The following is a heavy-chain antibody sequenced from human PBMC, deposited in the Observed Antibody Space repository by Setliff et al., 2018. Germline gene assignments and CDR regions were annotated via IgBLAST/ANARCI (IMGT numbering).Heavy chain of an antibody. V-gene: IGHV1-69*05. CDR2: TIPMFGST. CDR1: GDTFSSYG. J-gene: IGHJ6*03. Sequence: ASVKVSCKASGDTFSSYGISWVRQAPGQGLEWMGGTIPMFGSTSYAQKFQGRVTIITDESTTTAYMELSSLGSEDTAVYYCVRGGDIITIFGVVTPDFYYYMDVWGTGTTVTVSS. D-gene: IGHD3-3*01. CDR3: VRGGDIITIFGVVTPDFYYYMDV.